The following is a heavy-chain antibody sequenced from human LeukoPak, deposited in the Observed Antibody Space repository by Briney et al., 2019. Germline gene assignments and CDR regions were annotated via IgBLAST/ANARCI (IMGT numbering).Heavy chain of an antibody. D-gene: IGHD6-19*01. J-gene: IGHJ4*02. CDR1: GFSFSNYG. V-gene: IGHV3-30*02. CDR3: AKVSQFSSGWLDY. Sequence: GGSLRLSCAASGFSFSNYGMHWVRQAPGKGLERVAFIRYDGSNKYYADSVKGRFTISRDNFKNTLYLQMSSLRGEDTGVYYCAKVSQFSSGWLDYWGQGTLVTVSS. CDR2: IRYDGSNK.